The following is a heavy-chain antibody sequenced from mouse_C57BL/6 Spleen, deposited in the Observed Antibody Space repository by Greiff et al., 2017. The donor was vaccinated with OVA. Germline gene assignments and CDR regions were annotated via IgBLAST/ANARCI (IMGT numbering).Heavy chain of an antibody. J-gene: IGHJ2*01. CDR1: GYTFTSYW. D-gene: IGHD1-1*01. CDR3: ARSLYGSSSYFDY. CDR2: IDPSDSYT. V-gene: IGHV1-59*01. Sequence: QVQLKQPGAELVRPGTSVKLSCKASGYTFTSYWMHWVKQRPGQGLEWIGVIDPSDSYTNYNQKFKGKATLTVDTSSSTAYMQLSSLTSEDSAVYYCARSLYGSSSYFDYWGQGTTLTVSS.